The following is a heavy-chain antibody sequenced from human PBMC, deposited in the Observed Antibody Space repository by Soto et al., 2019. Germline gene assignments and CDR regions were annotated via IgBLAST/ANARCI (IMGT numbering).Heavy chain of an antibody. CDR3: ARDLITMVRGVMYYYYYGMDV. CDR1: GYTFTSYG. V-gene: IGHV1-18*04. J-gene: IGHJ6*02. D-gene: IGHD3-10*01. Sequence: ASVKVSCQASGYTFTSYGISWVRQAPGQGLEWMGWISAYNGNTNYAQKLQGRVTMTTDTSTSTAYMELRSLRSDDTAVYYCARDLITMVRGVMYYYYYGMDVWGQGTTVTVSS. CDR2: ISAYNGNT.